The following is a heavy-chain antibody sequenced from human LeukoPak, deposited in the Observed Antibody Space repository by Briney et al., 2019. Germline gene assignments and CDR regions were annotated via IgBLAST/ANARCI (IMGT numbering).Heavy chain of an antibody. J-gene: IGHJ5*02. CDR3: ARERERFLNL. CDR2: ISYDGSDK. CDR1: GFTFSRNA. Sequence: HPGGSLRLSCAASGFTFSRNAMHWVRQAPGKGLEWVAVISYDGSDKYYADSVKGRFTISRDNSMNTLYLEMNSLRAEDAAVYYCARERERFLNLWGQGTLVTVSS. V-gene: IGHV3-30*04. D-gene: IGHD3-3*01.